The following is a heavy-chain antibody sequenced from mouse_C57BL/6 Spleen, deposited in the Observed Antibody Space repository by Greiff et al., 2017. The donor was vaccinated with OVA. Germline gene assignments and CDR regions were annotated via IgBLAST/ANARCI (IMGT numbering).Heavy chain of an antibody. CDR3: ARSGSSLDY. V-gene: IGHV1-26*01. D-gene: IGHD1-1*01. J-gene: IGHJ2*01. Sequence: VQLQQSGPELVKPGASVKISCKASGYTFTDYYMNWVKQSHGKSLEWIGDINPNNGGTSYNQKFKCKATLTVDKSSSTAYMELRSLTSDDSAVYYCARSGSSLDYWGQGTTLTVSS. CDR1: GYTFTDYY. CDR2: INPNNGGT.